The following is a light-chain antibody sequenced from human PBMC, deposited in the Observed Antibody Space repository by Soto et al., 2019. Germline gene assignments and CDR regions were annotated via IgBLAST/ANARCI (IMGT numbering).Light chain of an antibody. V-gene: IGLV2-14*01. J-gene: IGLJ1*01. CDR1: SSDVGGYNY. CDR3: SSYTSSSIDYV. CDR2: EVS. Sequence: QSALTQPASVSGSPGQSITIACTGTSSDVGGYNYVSWYQQHPGKAPKLMIYEVSNRPSGVSNRFSCSKSGNTASLTISGVKAEDEADYYCSSYTSSSIDYVFGTGTKLTVL.